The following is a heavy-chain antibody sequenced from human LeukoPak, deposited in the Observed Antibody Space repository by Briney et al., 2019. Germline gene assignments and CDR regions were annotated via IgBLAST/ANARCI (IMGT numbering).Heavy chain of an antibody. CDR1: GFTFSSYS. V-gene: IGHV3-21*01. CDR2: ISSSSSYI. J-gene: IGHJ4*02. CDR3: ARSGYYDILTGYFAFDY. Sequence: GGSLRLSCAASGFTFSSYSMNWVRQAPGKGLEWVSSISSSSSYIYYVDSVKGRFTISRDNAKNSLYLQMNSLRAEDTAVYYCARSGYYDILTGYFAFDYWGQGTLVTVSS. D-gene: IGHD3-9*01.